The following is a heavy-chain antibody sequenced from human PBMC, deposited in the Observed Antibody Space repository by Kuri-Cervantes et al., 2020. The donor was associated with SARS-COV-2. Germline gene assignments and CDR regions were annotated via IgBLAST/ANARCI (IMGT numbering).Heavy chain of an antibody. CDR2: ISSSDSTS. Sequence: GGFLRLSCVASGFTFRDFYMSWIRQAQGKGLEWISYISSSDSTSYYADSVKGRLTISRDNAKRTLFLQMDSLRVDDTAVYYCSRDQVSAAGTANYWGQGALVTVSS. D-gene: IGHD6-13*01. CDR3: SRDQVSAAGTANY. CDR1: GFTFRDFY. V-gene: IGHV3-11*01. J-gene: IGHJ4*02.